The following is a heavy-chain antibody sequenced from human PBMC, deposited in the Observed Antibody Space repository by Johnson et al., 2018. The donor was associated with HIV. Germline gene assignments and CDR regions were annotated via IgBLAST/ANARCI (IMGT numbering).Heavy chain of an antibody. J-gene: IGHJ3*01. V-gene: IGHV3-53*02. CDR1: GFTVSSNY. CDR2: IYSGGST. D-gene: IGHD1-26*01. Sequence: VQLVETGGGLIQPGGSLRLSCAASGFTVSSNYMSWVRQAPGKGLEWVSVIYSGGSTYYADSVKGRFTISRDNSKNSLYLQMNSLRAEDTAVYYCAREPQLDTRSNSVALDVWGQGTMVTVSS. CDR3: AREPQLDTRSNSVALDV.